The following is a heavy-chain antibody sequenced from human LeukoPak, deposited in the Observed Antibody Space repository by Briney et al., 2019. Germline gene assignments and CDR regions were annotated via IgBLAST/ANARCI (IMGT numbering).Heavy chain of an antibody. J-gene: IGHJ3*02. CDR3: AKGYDILTGYLGNDAFDI. Sequence: GGSLRLSCAASGFTFDDYAMHWVRQAPGKGLEWVSGISWNSGSIGYADSVKGRFTISRDNAKNSLYLQMNSLRAEDMALHYCAKGYDILTGYLGNDAFDIWGQGTMVTVSS. D-gene: IGHD3-9*01. CDR2: ISWNSGSI. V-gene: IGHV3-9*03. CDR1: GFTFDDYA.